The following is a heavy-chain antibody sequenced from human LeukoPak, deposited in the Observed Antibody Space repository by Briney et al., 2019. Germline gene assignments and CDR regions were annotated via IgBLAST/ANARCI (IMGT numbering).Heavy chain of an antibody. V-gene: IGHV3-7*01. CDR1: GGSISSYY. D-gene: IGHD3-3*01. J-gene: IGHJ4*02. CDR3: ARDPGRFAAWSGRYFDY. CDR2: IKQDGSEK. Sequence: ETLSLTCIVSGGSISSYYWSWIRQPPGKGLEWVANIKQDGSEKYYVDSVKGRFTISRDNAKNSLYLQMNSLRAEDTAVYYCARDPGRFAAWSGRYFDYWGQGTLVTVSS.